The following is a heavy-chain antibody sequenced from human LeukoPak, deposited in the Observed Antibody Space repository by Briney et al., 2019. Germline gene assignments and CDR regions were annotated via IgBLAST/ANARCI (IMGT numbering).Heavy chain of an antibody. CDR2: FDPEDGET. CDR1: VYTLTELS. Sequence: ASVKVSCKVSVYTLTELSMHWVRQAPGKGLEWMGGFDPEDGETIYAQKFQGRVTMAEDTSTDTAYMELSSLRSEDTAVYYCAIAIIWFGVFDPWGQGTLVTVSS. CDR3: AIAIIWFGVFDP. D-gene: IGHD3-10*01. J-gene: IGHJ5*02. V-gene: IGHV1-24*01.